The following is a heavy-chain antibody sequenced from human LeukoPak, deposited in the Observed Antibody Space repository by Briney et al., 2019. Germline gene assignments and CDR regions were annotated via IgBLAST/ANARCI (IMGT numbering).Heavy chain of an antibody. V-gene: IGHV4-34*01. CDR3: ARWRTVVPAAPDYSMDV. D-gene: IGHD2-2*01. CDR2: INHSGST. Sequence: SETLSLTCAVYGGSFSGYYWSWIRQPPGKGLEWIGEINHSGSTNYNPSLKSRVTISVDTSKNQFSLKLSSVTAADTAVYYCARWRTVVPAAPDYSMDVWGQGTTVTVSS. J-gene: IGHJ6*02. CDR1: GGSFSGYY.